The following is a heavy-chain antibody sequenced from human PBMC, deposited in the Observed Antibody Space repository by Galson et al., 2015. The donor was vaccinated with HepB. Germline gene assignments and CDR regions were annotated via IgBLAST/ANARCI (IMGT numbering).Heavy chain of an antibody. D-gene: IGHD3-9*01. CDR1: GFSFSSYT. Sequence: SLRLPCAASGFSFSSYTMNWVRQAPGKGLEWVSSISFRYNYIYYADSVKGRFTISRDNTQNSLYLQMNSLRAEDTAVYFCAREPLADSTCYGTFVPAYYFHYCKDVCGQGTTLIVSS. CDR3: AREPLADSTCYGTFVPAYYFHYCKDV. J-gene: IGHJ6*02. V-gene: IGHV3-21*06. CDR2: ISFRYNYI.